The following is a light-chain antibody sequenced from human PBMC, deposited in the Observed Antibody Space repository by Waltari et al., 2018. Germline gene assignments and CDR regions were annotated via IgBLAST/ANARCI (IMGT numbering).Light chain of an antibody. V-gene: IGLV2-14*01. J-gene: IGLJ2*01. CDR3: SSYTSSSLVV. CDR1: SSDVGGYNY. CDR2: EVG. Sequence: QSALTQPASVSGSPGQSITISCTGTSSDVGGYNYVSWYQQHPGKAPKLMIYEVGNRPSGVSNRFSGSKSGNTASLTISGLQAEDEADYYCSSYTSSSLVVFGGGTKLTVL.